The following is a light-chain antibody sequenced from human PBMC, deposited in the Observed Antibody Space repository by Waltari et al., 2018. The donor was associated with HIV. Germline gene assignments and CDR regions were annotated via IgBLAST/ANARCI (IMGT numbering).Light chain of an antibody. CDR2: AAS. CDR3: QQASSFPPT. V-gene: IGKV1-12*01. CDR1: QGISNW. J-gene: IGKJ4*01. Sequence: DIQMTQSPSSVSASVGDRVTITCRASQGISNWLAWYQQKPGKAPKLLIYAASNLQSEVPSRFSGSGAGTDFTLTISSLQPEDFATYFCQQASSFPPTFGGGTKVDIK.